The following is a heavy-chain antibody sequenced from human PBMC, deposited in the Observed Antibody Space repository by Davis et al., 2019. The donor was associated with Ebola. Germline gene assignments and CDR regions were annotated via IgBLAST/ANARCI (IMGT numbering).Heavy chain of an antibody. CDR3: AREDPLSCMRTNCPPGGLDL. CDR1: GYTFTDYH. Sequence: ASVKVSCKTSGYTFTDYHTHWVRQAPGQGLEWMGWINPNSGFPNYARRFQGRITLTRDTSNSTVYMELTGLTSDDTAVYYCAREDPLSCMRTNCPPGGLDLWGQGTTVTVSS. D-gene: IGHD1/OR15-1a*01. V-gene: IGHV1-2*02. J-gene: IGHJ6*02. CDR2: INPNSGFP.